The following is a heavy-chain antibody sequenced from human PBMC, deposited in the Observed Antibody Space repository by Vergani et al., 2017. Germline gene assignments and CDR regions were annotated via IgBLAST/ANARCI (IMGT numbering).Heavy chain of an antibody. CDR1: GGSFSGYY. J-gene: IGHJ4*02. CDR2: INHSGST. V-gene: IGHV4-34*01. D-gene: IGHD6-13*01. CDR3: AKVVAAAGTGVFDY. Sequence: QVQLQQWGAGLLKPSETLSLTCAVYGGSFSGYYWSWIRQPPGKGLEWIGEINHSGSTNYNPSLKSRVTISVDTSKNQFSLKLSSVTAADTAVYYCAKVVAAAGTGVFDYWGQGTLVTVSS.